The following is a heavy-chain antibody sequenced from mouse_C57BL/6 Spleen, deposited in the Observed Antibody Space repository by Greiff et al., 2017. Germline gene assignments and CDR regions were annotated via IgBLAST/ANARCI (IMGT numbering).Heavy chain of an antibody. CDR3: EREELLRSYYFDY. J-gene: IGHJ2*01. CDR2: IYPRSGNT. V-gene: IGHV1-81*01. CDR1: GYTFTSYG. Sequence: QVQLQQSGAELARPGASVKLSCKASGYTFTSYGLSWVKQRTGQGLEWIGEIYPRSGNTYYNEKFKGKATLTADKSSSTAYMELRSLTSEDSAVYCCEREELLRSYYFDYGGKGTTLTASS. D-gene: IGHD1-1*01.